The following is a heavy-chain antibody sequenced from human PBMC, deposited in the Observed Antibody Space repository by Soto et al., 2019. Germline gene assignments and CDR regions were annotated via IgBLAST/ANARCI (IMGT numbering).Heavy chain of an antibody. D-gene: IGHD2-21*01. V-gene: IGHV2-70*04. J-gene: IGHJ5*02. CDR2: IDWDDDK. CDR3: ARMHSANWSDP. CDR1: GFSLSASVMR. Sequence: SGPAGEPTQTLTLTCTFSGFSLSASVMRVSWIRQPPGKALEWLARIDWDDDKFYSTSLKTRLTISKDTSKNQVVLTMTNMDHVDTATYYCARMHSANWSDPWGQGTLVTVSS.